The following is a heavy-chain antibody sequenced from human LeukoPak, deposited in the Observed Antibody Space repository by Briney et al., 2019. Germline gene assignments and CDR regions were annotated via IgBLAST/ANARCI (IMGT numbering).Heavy chain of an antibody. Sequence: SQTLSLTCAVSGVSISSGGYSWSWIRQPPGKGLEWIGYIYHSGSTYYNPSLKSRVTISLDTSKHQFSLNLSSVTAADTAVYYCARRVVAVSAAMRNDAFDIWGQGTMVTVSS. J-gene: IGHJ3*02. CDR1: GVSISSGGYS. V-gene: IGHV4-30-2*02. D-gene: IGHD2-2*01. CDR2: IYHSGST. CDR3: ARRVVAVSAAMRNDAFDI.